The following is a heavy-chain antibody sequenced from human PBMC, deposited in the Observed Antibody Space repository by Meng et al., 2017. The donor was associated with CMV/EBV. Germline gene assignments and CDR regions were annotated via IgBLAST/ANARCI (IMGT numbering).Heavy chain of an antibody. V-gene: IGHV3-74*01. D-gene: IGHD3-3*01. CDR1: GFTFSSYW. J-gene: IGHJ4*02. CDR2: INSDGSST. Sequence: GGSLRLSCAASGFTFSSYWMHWVRQAPGKGLVWVSRINSDGSSTSYADSVKGRFTISRDNAKNTLYLQMNSLRAEDTAVYYCARDEYDFWSGYLYYFDYWGQGTLVTVS. CDR3: ARDEYDFWSGYLYYFDY.